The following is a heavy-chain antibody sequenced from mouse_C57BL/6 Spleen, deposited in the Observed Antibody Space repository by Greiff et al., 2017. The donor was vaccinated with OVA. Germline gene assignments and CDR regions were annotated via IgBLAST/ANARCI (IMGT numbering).Heavy chain of an antibody. CDR2: ISYDGSN. Sequence: EVQLVESGPGLVKPSQSLSLTCSVTGYSITSGYYWNWIRQFPGNKLEWMGYISYDGSNNYNPSLKNRISITRDTSKNQFFLKLNSVTTEDTATYYCARGGDSNYAMDYWGQGTSVTVSS. V-gene: IGHV3-6*01. CDR3: ARGGDSNYAMDY. J-gene: IGHJ4*01. D-gene: IGHD2-5*01. CDR1: GYSITSGYY.